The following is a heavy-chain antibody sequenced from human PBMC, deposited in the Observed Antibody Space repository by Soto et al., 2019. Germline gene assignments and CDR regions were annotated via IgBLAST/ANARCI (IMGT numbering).Heavy chain of an antibody. J-gene: IGHJ6*02. V-gene: IGHV4-39*01. CDR2: IYYSGST. Sequence: SETLCVTWSVAGGYIIGSGDYWGRIKKPPGKGLEWIGSIYYSGSTYYNPSLKSRVTISVDTSKNQFSLKLSSVTAADTAVYYCARLGVQQCLVYYYYYGMDVWGQGTTVTVSS. D-gene: IGHD6-19*01. CDR3: ARLGVQQCLVYYYYYGMDV. CDR1: GGYIIGSGDY.